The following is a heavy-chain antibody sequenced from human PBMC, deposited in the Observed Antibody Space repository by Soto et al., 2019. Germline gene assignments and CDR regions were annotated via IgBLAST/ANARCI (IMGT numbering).Heavy chain of an antibody. D-gene: IGHD3-3*01. J-gene: IGHJ6*02. Sequence: GASVRVSCKASGYTFTGYYMHWVRQAPGQGLEWMGWINPNSGGTNYAQKFQGRVTMTRDTSISTAYMELSRLRSDDTAVYYCARAPVDTICGVVIYYGMDVWGQGTTV. V-gene: IGHV1-2*02. CDR1: GYTFTGYY. CDR3: ARAPVDTICGVVIYYGMDV. CDR2: INPNSGGT.